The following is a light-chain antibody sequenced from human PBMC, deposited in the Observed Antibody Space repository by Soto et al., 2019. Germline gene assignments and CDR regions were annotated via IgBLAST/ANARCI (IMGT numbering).Light chain of an antibody. CDR2: DAF. V-gene: IGKV3-11*01. Sequence: EIVLTQSPATLSLSPGERATLSCRASQSVGSYFAWYQQKPGQAPRLLIYDAFSRATGIPARLSGSGSGTDFTLTSSSLAPEDFAVYFWQQSSSGPLTFGRGTMVEIK. CDR1: QSVGSY. J-gene: IGKJ4*01. CDR3: QQSSSGPLT.